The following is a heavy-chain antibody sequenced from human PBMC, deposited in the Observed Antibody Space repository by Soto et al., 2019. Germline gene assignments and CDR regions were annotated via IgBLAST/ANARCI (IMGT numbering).Heavy chain of an antibody. CDR2: IYYSGST. CDR3: ASQDKYYYDSSGYYREDY. J-gene: IGHJ4*02. CDR1: GGSISSGDYY. V-gene: IGHV4-30-4*01. D-gene: IGHD3-22*01. Sequence: QVQLQESGPGLVKPSQTLSLTCTVSGGSISSGDYYCSWIRQPPGKGLEWIGYIYYSGSTYYNPSLKSRVTISVDTSKNQFSLKLSSVTAADTAVYYCASQDKYYYDSSGYYREDYWGQGTLVTVSS.